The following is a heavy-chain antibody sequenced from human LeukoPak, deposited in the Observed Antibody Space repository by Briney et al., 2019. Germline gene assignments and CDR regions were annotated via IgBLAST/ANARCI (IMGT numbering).Heavy chain of an antibody. CDR3: AREPPGGGFDY. V-gene: IGHV3-66*01. CDR2: VYSGGNT. Sequence: GGSLRLSCAASGFTFSSYAMSWVRQAPGKGLEWVSVVYSGGNTYYADSVKGRFTISRDNSKNTLYLQMNSLRAEDTAVYYCAREPPGGGFDYWGQGTLVTVSS. D-gene: IGHD3-16*01. J-gene: IGHJ4*02. CDR1: GFTFSSYA.